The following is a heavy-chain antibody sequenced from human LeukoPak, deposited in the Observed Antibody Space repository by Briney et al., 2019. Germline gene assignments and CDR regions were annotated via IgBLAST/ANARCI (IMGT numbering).Heavy chain of an antibody. CDR2: ISSSSSTV. Sequence: ETLSLTCTVSGGSVSSTTYYWSWIRQAPGKGLEWVSYISSSSSTVYYADSVKGRFTISRDNAKNSLYLQMNSLRDEDTAVYYCARDVRWLRFVFDHWGQGIPVTVSS. V-gene: IGHV3-48*02. CDR3: ARDVRWLRFVFDH. D-gene: IGHD5-12*01. J-gene: IGHJ4*02. CDR1: GGSVSSTTYY.